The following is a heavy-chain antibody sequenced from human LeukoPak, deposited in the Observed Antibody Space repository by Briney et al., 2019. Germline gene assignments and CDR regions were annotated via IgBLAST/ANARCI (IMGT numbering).Heavy chain of an antibody. V-gene: IGHV4-34*01. D-gene: IGHD2-2*01. Sequence: SETLSLTCAVYGGSFSGYYWSWIRQPPGKGLEWIGEINHSGSTNYNPSLKSRVTISVDTSKNQFSLKPSSVTAADTAVYYCARGAQLLSHWFDPWGQGTLVTVSS. CDR1: GGSFSGYY. CDR3: ARGAQLLSHWFDP. CDR2: INHSGST. J-gene: IGHJ5*02.